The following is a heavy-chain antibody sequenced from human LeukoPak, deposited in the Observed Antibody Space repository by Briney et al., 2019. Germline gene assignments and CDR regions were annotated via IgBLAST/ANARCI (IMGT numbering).Heavy chain of an antibody. CDR2: ISGSGGST. Sequence: GGSLRLSCAASGFTFSSYAMSWVRQAPGKGLEWVSAISGSGGSTYYADSVKGRFTISRDNSKNTLYLQMNSLRAEDTAVYYCAKAHVLRFLEWLSSPPGYMDVWGKGTTVTVSS. V-gene: IGHV3-23*01. CDR3: AKAHVLRFLEWLSSPPGYMDV. CDR1: GFTFSSYA. J-gene: IGHJ6*03. D-gene: IGHD3-3*01.